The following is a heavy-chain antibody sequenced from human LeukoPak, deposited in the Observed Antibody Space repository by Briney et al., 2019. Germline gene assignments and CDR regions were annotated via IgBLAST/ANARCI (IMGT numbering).Heavy chain of an antibody. CDR3: ARREDIAVAGHDAFDI. CDR1: GGSISSSSYY. Sequence: SETLSLTCTVSGGSISSSSYYWGWIRQPPGKGLEWMGSIYYSGSTYYNPSLKSRVTISVDTSKNQYSLKLSSVTAADTAVYYCARREDIAVAGHDAFDIWGQGTMVTVSS. D-gene: IGHD6-19*01. J-gene: IGHJ3*02. V-gene: IGHV4-39*01. CDR2: IYYSGST.